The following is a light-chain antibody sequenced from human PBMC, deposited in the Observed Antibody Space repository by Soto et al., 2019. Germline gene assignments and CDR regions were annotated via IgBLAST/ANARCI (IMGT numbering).Light chain of an antibody. CDR2: AAS. J-gene: IGKJ2*01. CDR3: QQSYTIPYT. V-gene: IGKV1-39*01. CDR1: QSISTY. Sequence: DLQMTQSPSSLSASVGDTITITCRASQSISTYLNWYQQKPGKAPQLLIYAASSLQSGVPSRFSGSGYGTDFTLTISSLQPEDFATYYCQQSYTIPYTFGQGTKLEIK.